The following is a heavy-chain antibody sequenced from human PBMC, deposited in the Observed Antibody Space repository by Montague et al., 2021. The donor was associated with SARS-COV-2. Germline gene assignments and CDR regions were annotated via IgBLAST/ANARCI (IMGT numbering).Heavy chain of an antibody. Sequence: SETLSLTCAVYGASFSGYNCNFIRQTQAKGLEWLWEISHSGTTKYNPSLTSRFTISADTSKNQFSLTLTSVTAANTAVYFCARRPGRVWRLDVWGHGTTVTVSS. CDR1: GASFSGYN. CDR3: ARRPGRVWRLDV. D-gene: IGHD3-10*01. J-gene: IGHJ6*02. V-gene: IGHV4-34*01. CDR2: ISHSGTT.